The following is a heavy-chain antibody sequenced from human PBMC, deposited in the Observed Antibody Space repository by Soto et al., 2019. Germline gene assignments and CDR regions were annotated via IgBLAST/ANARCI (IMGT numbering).Heavy chain of an antibody. Sequence: GGSLRLSCAASGFTFSNAWMSWVRQAPGKGLEWVGRIKSKTDGGTTDYAAPVKGRFTISRDDSKNTMDLQMNSLKTEDTAVYYCTTVRYGSFPFHWGQGTMVTVSS. CDR1: GFTFSNAW. V-gene: IGHV3-15*01. J-gene: IGHJ3*01. CDR2: IKSKTDGGTT. CDR3: TTVRYGSFPFH. D-gene: IGHD3-10*01.